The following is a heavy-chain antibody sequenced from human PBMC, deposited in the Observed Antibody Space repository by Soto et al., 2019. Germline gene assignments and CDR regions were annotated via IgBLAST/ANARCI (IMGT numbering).Heavy chain of an antibody. V-gene: IGHV1-3*01. CDR2: INAGNGNT. D-gene: IGHD1-26*01. CDR1: GYTFTSYA. Sequence: ASVKVSRKASGYTFTSYAMHWVRQAPGQRLEWMGWINAGNGNTKYSQKFQGRVTITRDTSASTAYMELSSLRSENTAVYYCARGLGLYYFDYWGQGTLVTVS. J-gene: IGHJ4*02. CDR3: ARGLGLYYFDY.